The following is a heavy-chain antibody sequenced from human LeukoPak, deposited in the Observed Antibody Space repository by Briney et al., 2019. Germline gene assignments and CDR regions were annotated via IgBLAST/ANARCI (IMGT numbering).Heavy chain of an antibody. V-gene: IGHV5-51*01. J-gene: IGHJ4*02. CDR1: GYSFTSYW. CDR2: IYPGDSDT. Sequence: GESLKISCQGSGYSFTSYWIGWVRQMPGKGLEWMGIIYPGDSDTRYSPSFQGQVTISADKSISTAYPQWSSLKASDTAMYYCARVLRYFDWLSGFDYWGQGTLVTVSS. CDR3: ARVLRYFDWLSGFDY. D-gene: IGHD3-9*01.